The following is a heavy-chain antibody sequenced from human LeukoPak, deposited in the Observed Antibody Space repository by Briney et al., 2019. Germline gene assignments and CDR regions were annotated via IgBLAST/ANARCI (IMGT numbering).Heavy chain of an antibody. J-gene: IGHJ5*02. CDR3: ARRLTQYDCFDP. V-gene: IGHV6-1*01. Sequence: SQTLSLTCAISGDSVSSNSVTWNWIRQSPSRGLEWLGRTYYRSTWYNDCAVSVRGRITVNPGTSKNQFSLHLNSVTPEDTAVYYCARRLTQYDCFDPWGQGILVTVSS. CDR1: GDSVSSNSVT. D-gene: IGHD2-2*01. CDR2: TYYRSTWYN.